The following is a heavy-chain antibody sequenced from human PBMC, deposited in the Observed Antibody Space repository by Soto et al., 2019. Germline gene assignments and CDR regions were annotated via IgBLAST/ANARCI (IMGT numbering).Heavy chain of an antibody. CDR3: SRLLVPYCGGDCYSGLDY. J-gene: IGHJ4*02. CDR2: IDPSGGTA. Sequence: ASVKVSCKASGYTFAIYYIHWVRQAPGQGLEWMGIIDPSGGTANYAQNFQGRVTKNRDTSTSTVYMELSSLTSEDTAVYYCSRLLVPYCGGDCYSGLDYWGQGTVVTVSS. V-gene: IGHV1-46*01. CDR1: GYTFAIYY. D-gene: IGHD2-21*02.